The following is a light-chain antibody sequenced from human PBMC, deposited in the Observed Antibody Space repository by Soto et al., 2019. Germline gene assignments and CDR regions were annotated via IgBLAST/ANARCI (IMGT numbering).Light chain of an antibody. CDR1: QSLRSGD. J-gene: IGKJ1*01. V-gene: IGKV3D-7*01. CDR2: DAS. Sequence: LAPRVIATLSCSASQSLRSGDLAWYQQKPGQAPRLLIYDASNRATGIPARFSGSESGTEFTLTITSLQPEDFATYYCQQSYSPPRTFGQGTKVDIK. CDR3: QQSYSPPRT.